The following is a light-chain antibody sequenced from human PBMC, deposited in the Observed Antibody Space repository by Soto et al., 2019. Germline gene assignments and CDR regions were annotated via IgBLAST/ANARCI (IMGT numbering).Light chain of an antibody. CDR2: EVS. Sequence: QSALTQPASVSGSHGQSITISCTGTSNDVGGYNYVSWYQQHPSKAPKLMISEVSYRPLGVSNRFSGSKSGNTASLTISGLLADDEPDYYCRSSTSNRSLVLGGGTKVTVL. CDR1: SNDVGGYNY. J-gene: IGLJ2*01. V-gene: IGLV2-14*01. CDR3: RSSTSNRSLV.